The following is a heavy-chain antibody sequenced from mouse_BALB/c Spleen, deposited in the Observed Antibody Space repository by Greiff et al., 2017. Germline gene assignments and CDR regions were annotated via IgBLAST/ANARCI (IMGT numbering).Heavy chain of an antibody. CDR1: GYSITSGYY. CDR2: ISYDGSN. J-gene: IGHJ3*01. Sequence: EVQLVESGPGLVKPSQSLSLTCSVTGYSITSGYYWNWIRQFPGNKLEWMGYISYDGSNNYNPSLKNRISITRDTSKNQFFLKLNSVTTEDTATYYCARDDYDYPAWFAYWGQGTLVTVSA. V-gene: IGHV3-6*02. D-gene: IGHD2-4*01. CDR3: ARDDYDYPAWFAY.